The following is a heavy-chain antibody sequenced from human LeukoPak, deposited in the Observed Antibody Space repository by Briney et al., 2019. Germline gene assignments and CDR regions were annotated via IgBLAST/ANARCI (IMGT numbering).Heavy chain of an antibody. Sequence: GASVKVSCKASGYTFTSSGISWVRQAPGQGLEWMGWISTYNGNTNYAQKLQGRVTMTTHTSTSTAYMELRSLRFDDTAVYYCARDKGFLEHWGQGTMVTVSS. J-gene: IGHJ3*01. V-gene: IGHV1-18*01. CDR1: GYTFTSSG. CDR2: ISTYNGNT. D-gene: IGHD3-3*01. CDR3: ARDKGFLEH.